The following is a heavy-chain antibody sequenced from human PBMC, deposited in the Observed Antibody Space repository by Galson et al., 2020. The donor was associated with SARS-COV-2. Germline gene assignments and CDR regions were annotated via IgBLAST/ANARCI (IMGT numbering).Heavy chain of an antibody. D-gene: IGHD3-10*01. CDR2: IFYSGST. CDR3: ARDGGYGSVTYYLPY. CDR1: SDSISSGGYY. Sequence: SETLSLTCTVSSDSISSGGYYWSWIRQHPEKGLEWVGYIFYSGSTNYNPSLKSRVTVSVDTSKNQFSLKLSSVTAADTAVYYCARDGGYGSVTYYLPYWGQGTLVTVSS. J-gene: IGHJ4*02. V-gene: IGHV4-31*03.